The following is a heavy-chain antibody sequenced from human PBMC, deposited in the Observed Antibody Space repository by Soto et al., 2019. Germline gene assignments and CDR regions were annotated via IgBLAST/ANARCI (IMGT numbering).Heavy chain of an antibody. V-gene: IGHV1-69*13. CDR2: IIPIFGTA. Sequence: SVKVSCKASGGTFSSYAISWVRQAPGQGLEWMGGIIPIFGTANYAQKFQGRVTITADESTSTAYMELSSLRSGDTAVYYCARGVDSLYYGMDVWGQGTTVTVSS. J-gene: IGHJ6*02. CDR3: ARGVDSLYYGMDV. D-gene: IGHD3-3*01. CDR1: GGTFSSYA.